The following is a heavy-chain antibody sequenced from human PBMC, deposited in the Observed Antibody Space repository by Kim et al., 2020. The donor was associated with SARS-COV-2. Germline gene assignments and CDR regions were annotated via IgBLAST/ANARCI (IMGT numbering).Heavy chain of an antibody. Sequence: YHHPSLKTRVTISGDTSKNQFSLNLNYVSAADTAVYFCARARGLRFPFDLWGQGTLVTVSS. D-gene: IGHD3-3*01. V-gene: IGHV4-30-2*04. CDR3: ARARGLRFPFDL. J-gene: IGHJ4*02.